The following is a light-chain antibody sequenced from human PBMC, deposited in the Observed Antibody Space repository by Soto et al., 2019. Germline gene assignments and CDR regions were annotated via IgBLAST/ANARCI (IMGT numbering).Light chain of an antibody. Sequence: EIVLTQSPGTLSLSPGERATLSCRASQSVSNNYLAWYQQKPGQAPRLLIYGASNRATGIPDRFSGSGSGTDFTLTISRLEPEDFAVYYCQHYVTSLTTFGQGTKVDIK. V-gene: IGKV3-20*01. J-gene: IGKJ1*01. CDR3: QHYVTSLTT. CDR2: GAS. CDR1: QSVSNNY.